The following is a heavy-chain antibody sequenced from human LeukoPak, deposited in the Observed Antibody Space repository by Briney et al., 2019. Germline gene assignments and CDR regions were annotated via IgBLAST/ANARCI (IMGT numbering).Heavy chain of an antibody. V-gene: IGHV3-11*04. Sequence: EESLRLSCAASGFTVSDYYMSWIRQAPGKGLEWISYISSSGSTIYYADSVKGRFTISRDNAKNSLYLQMNSLRAEDTAVYYCARGQPRDYYDSSGSSRMLAFDIWGQGTMVTVSS. CDR1: GFTVSDYY. J-gene: IGHJ3*02. D-gene: IGHD3-22*01. CDR3: ARGQPRDYYDSSGSSRMLAFDI. CDR2: ISSSGSTI.